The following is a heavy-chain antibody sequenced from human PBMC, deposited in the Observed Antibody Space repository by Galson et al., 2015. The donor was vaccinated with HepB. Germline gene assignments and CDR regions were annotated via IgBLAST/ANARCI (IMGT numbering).Heavy chain of an antibody. CDR1: GGSFSDSS. V-gene: IGHV1-69*13. J-gene: IGHJ6*03. D-gene: IGHD1-1*01. CDR3: ARAKATSPVFFYLDV. Sequence: SVKVSCKASGGSFSDSSFNWVRQAPGQGLEWMGGIIPLFGSRNHAQRFRDRLIITADESTTTTYMELTSLRSEDTAVYFCARAKATSPVFFYLDVWGNGTTVTVSS. CDR2: IIPLFGSR.